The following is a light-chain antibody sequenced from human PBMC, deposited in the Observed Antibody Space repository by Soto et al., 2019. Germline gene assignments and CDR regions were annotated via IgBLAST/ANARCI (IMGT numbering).Light chain of an antibody. J-gene: IGKJ1*01. CDR2: DAS. CDR3: QQYNSYPWT. Sequence: DIQMTQSPSTLSTSVGDRVTITCRASQSISSWLAWYQQKPGKAPKLLIYDASSLESGVPSRFSGSGSGPEFTLTISILHPDDFATYYCQQYNSYPWTFGQGTRVELK. CDR1: QSISSW. V-gene: IGKV1-5*01.